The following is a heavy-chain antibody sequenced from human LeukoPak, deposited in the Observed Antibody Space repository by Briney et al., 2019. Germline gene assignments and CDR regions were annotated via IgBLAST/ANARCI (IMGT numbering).Heavy chain of an antibody. V-gene: IGHV4-61*01. D-gene: IGHD3-3*01. CDR2: IYYSGST. J-gene: IGHJ6*02. Sequence: SETLSLTCNVSGGSLSSGSYYWSCTQQPPGRGREWLRYIYYSGSTNYNPCLKSRVTISVDTSKNQFSLKLSSVTAADTAVYYCARENYDFWCGYSSIHYYGMDVWGQGTTVTVSS. CDR3: ARENYDFWCGYSSIHYYGMDV. CDR1: GGSLSSGSYY.